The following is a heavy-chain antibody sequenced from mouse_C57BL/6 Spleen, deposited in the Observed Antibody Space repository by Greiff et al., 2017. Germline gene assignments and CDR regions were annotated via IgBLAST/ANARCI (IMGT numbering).Heavy chain of an antibody. CDR2: ISDGGSYT. D-gene: IGHD2-14*01. Sequence: EVMLVESGGGLVKPGGSLKLSCAASGFTFSSYAMSWVRQTPEKRLEWVATISDGGSYTYYPDNVKGRFTISRDNAKNNLYLQMSHLKSEDTAMYYCARDGEYDYYFDYWGQGTTLTVSS. CDR1: GFTFSSYA. CDR3: ARDGEYDYYFDY. J-gene: IGHJ2*01. V-gene: IGHV5-4*03.